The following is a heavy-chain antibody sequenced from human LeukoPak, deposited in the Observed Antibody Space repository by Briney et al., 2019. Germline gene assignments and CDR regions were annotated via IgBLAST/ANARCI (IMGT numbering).Heavy chain of an antibody. J-gene: IGHJ4*02. CDR1: GFTFGDYA. CDR2: IRSKAYGGTT. D-gene: IGHD3-3*01. Sequence: GRSLRLSCTASGFTFGDYAMSWVRQAPGKGLEWVGFIRSKAYGGTTEYAASVKGRFTISRDDSKSIAYLQMNSLKTEDTAVYYCTRYLEWLLSTGDYWGQGTLVTVSS. CDR3: TRYLEWLLSTGDY. V-gene: IGHV3-49*04.